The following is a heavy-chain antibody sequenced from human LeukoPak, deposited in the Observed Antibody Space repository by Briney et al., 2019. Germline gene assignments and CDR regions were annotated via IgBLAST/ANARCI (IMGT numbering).Heavy chain of an antibody. CDR3: ARDWVRYCSTASCLLQFDS. CDR2: ISAYNGNI. D-gene: IGHD3-16*02. V-gene: IGHV1-18*01. CDR1: GYTFSSHG. J-gene: IGHJ4*02. Sequence: GASVKVSCKAYGYTFSSHGISWVRQAPGQGLEWMGRISAYNGNISSAQKLQGRLTMTTDTSTNTAYMELRGLRSDDTAVYYCARDWVRYCSTASCLLQFDSWGQGTLVTVSS.